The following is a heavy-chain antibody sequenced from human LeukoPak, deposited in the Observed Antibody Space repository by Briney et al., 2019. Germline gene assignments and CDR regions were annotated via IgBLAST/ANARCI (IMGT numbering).Heavy chain of an antibody. Sequence: SETLSLTCTVSGGSISSSSYYWVWIRQAPGKGPEWIGSVLYGGNTYYNPSLKSRVTISVDSSKSQFSLKMTSVTAADTAVYYCARQRPTGGSYRLSGFDYWGQGTLVTVSS. D-gene: IGHD1-26*01. CDR3: ARQRPTGGSYRLSGFDY. J-gene: IGHJ4*02. CDR1: GGSISSSSYY. V-gene: IGHV4-39*01. CDR2: VLYGGNT.